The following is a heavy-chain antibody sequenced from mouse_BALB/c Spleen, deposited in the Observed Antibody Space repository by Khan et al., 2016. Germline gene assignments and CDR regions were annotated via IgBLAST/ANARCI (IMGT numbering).Heavy chain of an antibody. J-gene: IGHJ3*01. CDR1: GFSLTNSG. Sequence: VQLKESGPGLVAPSQSLSITCTVSGFSLTNSGVHWIRQPPGKGLEWLGVIWPGGSTDYNSALMSRLSITKDNSQNQVFLKMIRLQTDDTAMYXGARDDQDYDAWFASWGQGTLVIVSA. CDR3: ARDDQDYDAWFAS. CDR2: IWPGGST. D-gene: IGHD2-4*01. V-gene: IGHV2-9*02.